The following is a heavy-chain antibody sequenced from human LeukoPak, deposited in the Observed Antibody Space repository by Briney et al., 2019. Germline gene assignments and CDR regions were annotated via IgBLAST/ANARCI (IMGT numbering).Heavy chain of an antibody. D-gene: IGHD3-22*01. CDR1: GFTFSSYS. J-gene: IGHJ4*02. CDR3: ARDLNYYDSSGSPDY. Sequence: PGGSLRLSCAASGFTFSSYSMTWVRQAPGKGLEWVSSISSSSSYIYYADSVKGRFTISRGNAKNSLYLQMNSLRAEDTAVYYCARDLNYYDSSGSPDYWGQGTLVTASS. CDR2: ISSSSSYI. V-gene: IGHV3-21*04.